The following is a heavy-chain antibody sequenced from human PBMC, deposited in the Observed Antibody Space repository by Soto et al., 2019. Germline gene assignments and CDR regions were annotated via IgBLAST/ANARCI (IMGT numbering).Heavy chain of an antibody. D-gene: IGHD3-3*01. CDR3: AREIFGVIISGGRDAFDI. CDR2: IIPIFGTA. Sequence: SVKVSCQASGGTFSPYALSWVRQAPGQGLEWMGGIIPIFGTAKYAQKFQGRVTITADESTSTAYMELSSLRSEDTAVYYCAREIFGVIISGGRDAFDIWGQGTMVTVSS. J-gene: IGHJ3*02. V-gene: IGHV1-69*13. CDR1: GGTFSPYA.